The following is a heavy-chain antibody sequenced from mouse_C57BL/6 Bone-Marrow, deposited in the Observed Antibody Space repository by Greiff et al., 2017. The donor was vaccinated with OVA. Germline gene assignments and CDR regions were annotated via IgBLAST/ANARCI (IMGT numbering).Heavy chain of an antibody. J-gene: IGHJ3*01. Sequence: EVMLVESGGDLVKPGGSLKLSCAASGFTFSSYGMSWVRQTPDKRLEWVATISSGGSYTHYPDSVKGRFTISRDNAKNTLYLQMSSLKSEDTAMYYCAREREIYDGTPFAYWGQGTLVTVSA. CDR1: GFTFSSYG. V-gene: IGHV5-6*01. CDR3: AREREIYDGTPFAY. D-gene: IGHD2-3*01. CDR2: ISSGGSYT.